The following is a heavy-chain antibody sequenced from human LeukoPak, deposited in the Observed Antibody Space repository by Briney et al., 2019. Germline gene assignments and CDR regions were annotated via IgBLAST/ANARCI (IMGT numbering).Heavy chain of an antibody. Sequence: ASVKVSCKASGGTFSSYAISWVRQAPGQGLEWMGRIIPILGIANYAQKFQGRVTITADKSTSTTYMELSSLRSEDTAVYYCARECGRYCSSTSCYYYYGMDVWGQGTTVTVSS. CDR3: ARECGRYCSSTSCYYYYGMDV. J-gene: IGHJ6*02. CDR2: IIPILGIA. D-gene: IGHD2-2*01. CDR1: GGTFSSYA. V-gene: IGHV1-69*04.